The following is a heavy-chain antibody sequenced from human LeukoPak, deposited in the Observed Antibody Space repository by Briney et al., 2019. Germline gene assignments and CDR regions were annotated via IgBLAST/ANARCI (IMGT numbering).Heavy chain of an antibody. J-gene: IGHJ4*02. D-gene: IGHD3-22*01. CDR2: MNPNSGNT. Sequence: ASVKVSCKASGYTFTSYDINWVRQATGQGLEWMGWMNPNSGNTGYAQKFQGRVTITRNTSISTAYMALRSLRSEDTAVYYCARVLSGYYELWGQGTLVTVSS. V-gene: IGHV1-8*03. CDR3: ARVLSGYYEL. CDR1: GYTFTSYD.